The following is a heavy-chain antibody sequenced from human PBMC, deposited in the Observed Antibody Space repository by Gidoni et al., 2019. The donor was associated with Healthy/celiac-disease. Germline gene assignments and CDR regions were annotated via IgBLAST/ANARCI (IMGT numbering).Heavy chain of an antibody. CDR1: GYSFTSYW. D-gene: IGHD3-10*01. CDR3: ARRTMAASFGELRGDAFDI. V-gene: IGHV5-51*01. CDR2: IYPGDSDT. Sequence: EVQLVQSGAEVKKPGESLKISCKGSGYSFTSYWIGWVRQMPGKGLEWMGIIYPGDSDTRYSPSFQGQVTISADKSISTAYLQWSSLKASDTAMYYCARRTMAASFGELRGDAFDIWGQGTMVTVSS. J-gene: IGHJ3*02.